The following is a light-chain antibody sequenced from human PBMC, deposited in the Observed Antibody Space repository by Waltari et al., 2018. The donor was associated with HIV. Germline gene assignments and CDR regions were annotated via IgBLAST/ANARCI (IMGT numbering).Light chain of an antibody. CDR2: SNN. J-gene: IGLJ2*01. Sequence: QSVLTQPPSASGTPGQRVPIPCSGSSSNIGSHTVNWYQQLPGTAPKLLIYSNNQRPSGVPDRFSGSKSGTSASLAISGLQSEDEADYYCAAWDGSLNGHVVFGGGTKLTVL. CDR3: AAWDGSLNGHVV. V-gene: IGLV1-44*01. CDR1: SSNIGSHT.